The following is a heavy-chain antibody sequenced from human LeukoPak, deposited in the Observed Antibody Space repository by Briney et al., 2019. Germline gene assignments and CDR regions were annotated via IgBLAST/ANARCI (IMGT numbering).Heavy chain of an antibody. J-gene: IGHJ4*02. CDR1: GFTFSSYA. Sequence: GGSLRLPCAASGFTFSSYAMSWVRQAPGKGLEWVSAISGSGGSTYYADSVKGRFTISRDNSKNTLYLQMNSLRAEDTAVYYCARYYSTVVVPAAHFDYWGQGTLVTVSS. V-gene: IGHV3-23*01. CDR2: ISGSGGST. CDR3: ARYYSTVVVPAAHFDY. D-gene: IGHD2-2*01.